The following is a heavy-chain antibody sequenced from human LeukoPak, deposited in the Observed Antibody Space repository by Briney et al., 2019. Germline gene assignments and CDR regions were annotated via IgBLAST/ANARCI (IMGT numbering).Heavy chain of an antibody. CDR3: ARASGSYDFDY. CDR1: GFTFSSYA. Sequence: SRRLSCAASGFTFSSYAMHWVRQAPGKGLEWVAVILYDRSNKFYADSVKGRFTISRDNSKNTLYLQMNSLRAEDTAVYYCARASGSYDFDYWGQGTLVTVSS. J-gene: IGHJ4*02. D-gene: IGHD1-26*01. CDR2: ILYDRSNK. V-gene: IGHV3-30*04.